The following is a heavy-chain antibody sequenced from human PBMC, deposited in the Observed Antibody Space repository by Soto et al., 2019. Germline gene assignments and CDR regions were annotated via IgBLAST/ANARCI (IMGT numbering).Heavy chain of an antibody. CDR1: GFTVSSNY. CDR3: ARITVTTEGDY. Sequence: EVQLVESGGGLVQPGGSLRLSCAASGFTVSSNYMSWVRQAPGKGLEWVSVIYSGGSTYYADSVKGRFTISRDNSKNTLYLQMNSLRAEDTAVYYCARITVTTEGDYWGQGTLVTVSS. D-gene: IGHD4-17*01. V-gene: IGHV3-66*01. CDR2: IYSGGST. J-gene: IGHJ4*02.